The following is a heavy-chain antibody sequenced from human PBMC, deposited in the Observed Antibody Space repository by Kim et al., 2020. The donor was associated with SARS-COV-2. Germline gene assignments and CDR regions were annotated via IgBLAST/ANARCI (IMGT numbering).Heavy chain of an antibody. V-gene: IGHV3-9*01. CDR1: GFTFDDYA. CDR3: AKDSRESYYYGMDV. Sequence: GGSLRLSCAASGFTFDDYAMHWVRQAPGKGLEWVSGISWNSGSIGYADSVKGRFTISRDNAKNSLYLQMNSLRAEDTALYYCAKDSRESYYYGMDVWGQGTTVTVSS. CDR2: ISWNSGSI. J-gene: IGHJ6*02.